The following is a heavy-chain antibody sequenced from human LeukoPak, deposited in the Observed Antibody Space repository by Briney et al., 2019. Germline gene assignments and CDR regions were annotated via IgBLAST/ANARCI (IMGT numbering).Heavy chain of an antibody. CDR3: AKGPGYSGSWYRAEYFQH. Sequence: GRSLRLSCAASGFTFNDFAMHWVRQTPGKGLEWVSGISWNSGSIGYADSVKGRFTISRDNSKNTLYLQVNSLRAEDTAVYYCAKGPGYSGSWYRAEYFQHWGQGTLVTVSS. D-gene: IGHD6-13*01. CDR1: GFTFNDFA. CDR2: ISWNSGSI. V-gene: IGHV3-9*01. J-gene: IGHJ1*01.